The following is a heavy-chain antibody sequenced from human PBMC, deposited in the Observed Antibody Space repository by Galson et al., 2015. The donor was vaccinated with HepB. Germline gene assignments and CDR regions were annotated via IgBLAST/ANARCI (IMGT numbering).Heavy chain of an antibody. CDR3: ARDGRETRYDFWSGYLIS. CDR1: GYTFTSYY. V-gene: IGHV1-46*01. CDR2: INPSGGRT. J-gene: IGHJ4*02. Sequence: SVKVSCRASGYTFTSYYMHWVRQAPGQGLEWMGVINPSGGRTDYAQRFRGRVTMSGDTSTSTVYLELDDLTSEDSAMYYCARDGRETRYDFWSGYLISWGQGTLVTVSS. D-gene: IGHD3-3*01.